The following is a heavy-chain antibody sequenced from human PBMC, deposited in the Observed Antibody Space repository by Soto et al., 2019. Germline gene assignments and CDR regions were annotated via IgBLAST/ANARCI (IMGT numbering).Heavy chain of an antibody. Sequence: QVQLQQWGAGLLKPSETLSLTCAVYGGSFSGYQWSWIRQTPGKGLEWIGGINDSGDINYNPSLKSRVTSLVDSLKKQFSLRLSSVTAADTAVYYWARGLILWFGELSRRGGYYYYMDGWGKGTRVTVSS. CDR2: INDSGDI. CDR1: GGSFSGYQ. D-gene: IGHD3-10*01. J-gene: IGHJ6*03. CDR3: ARGLILWFGELSRRGGYYYYMDG. V-gene: IGHV4-34*01.